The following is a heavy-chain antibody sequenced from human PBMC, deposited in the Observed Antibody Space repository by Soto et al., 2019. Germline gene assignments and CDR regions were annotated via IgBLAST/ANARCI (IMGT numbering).Heavy chain of an antibody. J-gene: IGHJ6*02. CDR3: ARDRWDSPRFVYYCYGMAV. Sequence: PGGSLRLSCAASGFTFSSYGMHWVRQAPGKGLEWVAVIWYDGSNKYYADSVKGRFTISRDNSKNTLYLQMNSLRAEDTAVYYCARDRWDSPRFVYYCYGMAVWGQGTTVTVSS. V-gene: IGHV3-33*01. CDR1: GFTFSSYG. D-gene: IGHD1-26*01. CDR2: IWYDGSNK.